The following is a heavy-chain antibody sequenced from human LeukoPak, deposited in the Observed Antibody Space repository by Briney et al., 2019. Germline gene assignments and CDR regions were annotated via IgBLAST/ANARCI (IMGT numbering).Heavy chain of an antibody. J-gene: IGHJ4*02. D-gene: IGHD1-26*01. V-gene: IGHV4-39*01. CDR1: GGSISSSNYY. CDR2: IHYSGST. Sequence: SETLSLTCTVSGGSISSSNYYWDWVRQPPGQGLEWIESIHYSGSTYYNPSLRSRVTISVDASKNHFSLKMSSVTAADTAVYYCAKTTGRGTVDPGTSGYITFWGQGTLVTVSS. CDR3: AKTTGRGTVDPGTSGYITF.